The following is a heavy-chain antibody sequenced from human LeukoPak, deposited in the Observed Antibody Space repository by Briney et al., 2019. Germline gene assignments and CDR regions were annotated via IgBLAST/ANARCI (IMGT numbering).Heavy chain of an antibody. CDR2: ISYDGSNK. D-gene: IGHD3-3*01. Sequence: GGSLRLSCVASGFTLSSYWMSWVRQAPGKGLEWVAVISYDGSNKYYADSVKGRFTISRDNSKNTLYLQMNSLRAEDTAVYYCARDFCPTCDDIWGQGTMVTVSS. V-gene: IGHV3-30-3*01. CDR1: GFTLSSYW. J-gene: IGHJ3*02. CDR3: ARDFCPTCDDI.